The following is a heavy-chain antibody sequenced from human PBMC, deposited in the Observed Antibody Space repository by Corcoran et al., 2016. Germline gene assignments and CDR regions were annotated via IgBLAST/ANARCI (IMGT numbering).Heavy chain of an antibody. D-gene: IGHD6-13*01. CDR1: GGSISSSSYY. CDR2: IYYSGST. V-gene: IGHV4-39*01. Sequence: QLQLQESGPGLVKPSETLSLTCTVSGGSISSSSYYWGWIRQPPGKGLEWIGSIYYSGSTYYNPSLKSRVTISVDTSKNQFSLKRSSVTAADTAVYYCARQMAQQLVYWYIPTFLDYWGQGTLVTVSS. J-gene: IGHJ4*02. CDR3: ARQMAQQLVYWYIPTFLDY.